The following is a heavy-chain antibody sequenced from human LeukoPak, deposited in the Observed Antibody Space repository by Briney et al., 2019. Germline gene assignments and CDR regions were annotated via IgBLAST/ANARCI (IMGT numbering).Heavy chain of an antibody. Sequence: GGSLRLSCAASGFTFSSYGMHWVRRAPGKGLEWVAFIRYNGTNENYADSVKGRFTISRDNSKKVLYLQMSSLRVEDTAVYYCAKGDEVDPWGQGTLVTVSS. CDR1: GFTFSSYG. CDR2: IRYNGTNE. J-gene: IGHJ5*02. CDR3: AKGDEVDP. V-gene: IGHV3-30*02.